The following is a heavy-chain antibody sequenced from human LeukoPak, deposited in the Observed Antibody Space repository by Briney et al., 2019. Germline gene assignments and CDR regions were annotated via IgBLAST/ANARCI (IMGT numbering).Heavy chain of an antibody. CDR2: IIPILGIA. Sequence: SVKVSCKASGGTFSGYAISWVRQAPGQGLEWMGRIIPILGIANYAQKFQGGVTITADKSTSTAYMELSSLRSEDTAVYYCARDGERVLRYFDWDYPRHFFDYWGQGTLVTVSS. D-gene: IGHD3-9*01. V-gene: IGHV1-69*04. CDR3: ARDGERVLRYFDWDYPRHFFDY. CDR1: GGTFSGYA. J-gene: IGHJ4*02.